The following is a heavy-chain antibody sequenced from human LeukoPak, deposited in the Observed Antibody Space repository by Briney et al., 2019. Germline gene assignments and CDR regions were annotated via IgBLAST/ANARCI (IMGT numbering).Heavy chain of an antibody. J-gene: IGHJ6*02. CDR3: ARIVVPAASNYYYGMDV. D-gene: IGHD2-2*01. CDR2: IRAYNGNT. Sequence: GASVKVSCKASGYTFPSYGISWVRQAPGQGVEWMGWIRAYNGNTNYAQKLQGRVTMTTDTCTSTAYMELRSLRSDDTAVYYCARIVVPAASNYYYGMDVWGQGTTVTVSS. V-gene: IGHV1-18*01. CDR1: GYTFPSYG.